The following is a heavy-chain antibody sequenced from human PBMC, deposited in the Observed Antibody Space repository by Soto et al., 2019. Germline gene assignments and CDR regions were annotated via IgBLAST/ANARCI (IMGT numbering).Heavy chain of an antibody. D-gene: IGHD2-2*01. CDR2: INPSGAST. Sequence: QVQLVQSGAEVKKPGASVKVSCKATGYTFTSYYMHWVRQAPGQGLEWMGMINPSGASTSYAQKYQARVTMTRDASTSTVYMELGSLRSEGTDVYYCARDSTVVVPASPFYYYFGMDVWGQGTTVTVSS. CDR1: GYTFTSYY. J-gene: IGHJ6*02. CDR3: ARDSTVVVPASPFYYYFGMDV. V-gene: IGHV1-46*01.